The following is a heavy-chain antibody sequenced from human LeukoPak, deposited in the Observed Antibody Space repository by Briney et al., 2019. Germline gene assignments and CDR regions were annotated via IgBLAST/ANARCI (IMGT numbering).Heavy chain of an antibody. V-gene: IGHV1-3*01. CDR3: ARDYGDYAYYYYFDY. Sequence: KFQGRVTITRDTSASTAYMELSSLRSEDTAVYYCARDYGDYAYYYYFDYWGQGTLVTVSS. J-gene: IGHJ4*02. D-gene: IGHD4-17*01.